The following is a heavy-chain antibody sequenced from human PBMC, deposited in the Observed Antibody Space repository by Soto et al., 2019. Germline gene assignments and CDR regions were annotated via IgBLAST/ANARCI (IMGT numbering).Heavy chain of an antibody. CDR2: IIPIFGTA. CDR1: GGSFSSDA. Sequence: SVKVPCKAAGGSFSSDAISWVLQAPGQGLEWMGGIIPIFGTANYAQKFQGRVTITADESTSTAYMELSSLRSEDTAVYYCARDPRRQKRPLRITMVRGVTPLPYYYYYSGMDVWGQGTTVTVSS. J-gene: IGHJ6*02. CDR3: ARDPRRQKRPLRITMVRGVTPLPYYYYYSGMDV. D-gene: IGHD3-10*01. V-gene: IGHV1-69*01.